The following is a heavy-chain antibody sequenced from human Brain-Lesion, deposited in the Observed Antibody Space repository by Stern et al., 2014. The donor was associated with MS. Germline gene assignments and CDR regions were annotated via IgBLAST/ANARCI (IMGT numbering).Heavy chain of an antibody. Sequence: EVQLEESGGGLVQPGGSLRLSCAASGFSFSTYAMSWVRQTPGKGLQRVSVISGRGGATYSADSVKGRFTISRDNSKNTLYLQMDSLRADDTAVYYCAKWPHHIAVAGTRYFQHWGQGTLVTVSS. J-gene: IGHJ1*01. CDR3: AKWPHHIAVAGTRYFQH. CDR2: ISGRGGAT. V-gene: IGHV3-23*04. CDR1: GFSFSTYA. D-gene: IGHD6-19*01.